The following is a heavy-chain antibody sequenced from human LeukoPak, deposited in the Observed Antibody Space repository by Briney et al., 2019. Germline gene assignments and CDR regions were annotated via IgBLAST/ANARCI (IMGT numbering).Heavy chain of an antibody. CDR2: ISSSSYI. CDR3: ARDHSHYYDSSGYYYGGSFDY. J-gene: IGHJ4*02. V-gene: IGHV3-21*01. CDR1: GFTFSSYS. D-gene: IGHD3-22*01. Sequence: GGSLRLSCAASGFTFSSYSMNWVRQAPGKGLEWVSSISSSSYIYYADSVKGRFTISRDNAKNSLYLQMNSLRAEDTAVYYCARDHSHYYDSSGYYYGGSFDYWGQGTLVTVSS.